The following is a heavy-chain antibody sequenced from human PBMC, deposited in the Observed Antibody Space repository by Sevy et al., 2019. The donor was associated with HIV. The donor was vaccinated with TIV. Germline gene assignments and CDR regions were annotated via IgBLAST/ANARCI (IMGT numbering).Heavy chain of an antibody. Sequence: GGSLRLSCAASGFTFSTYAMNWVRQAPGKGLEWVANIKHDGSDKYYVDSVKGRFTISRDNAKNSLYLQMNGLRAEDTAVYYCARDVLYPFDPWGQRTLVTVSS. CDR2: IKHDGSDK. CDR3: ARDVLYPFDP. D-gene: IGHD3-10*01. V-gene: IGHV3-7*01. J-gene: IGHJ5*02. CDR1: GFTFSTYA.